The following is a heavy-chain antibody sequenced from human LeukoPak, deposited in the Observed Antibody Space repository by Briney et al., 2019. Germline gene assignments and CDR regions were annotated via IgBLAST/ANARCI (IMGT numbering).Heavy chain of an antibody. CDR3: ATARNFRFEY. V-gene: IGHV3-48*02. J-gene: IGHJ4*02. Sequence: PGGSLRLSCAASGFTFSNYNMNWVRQAPGKGLGWGSCMNGKSKSIYYADSVKGRFTVSRDNAKNTLFLQMNNLRDEDTALYFCATARNFRFEYWGQGSLVIVSA. CDR2: MNGKSKSI. CDR1: GFTFSNYN. D-gene: IGHD1-7*01.